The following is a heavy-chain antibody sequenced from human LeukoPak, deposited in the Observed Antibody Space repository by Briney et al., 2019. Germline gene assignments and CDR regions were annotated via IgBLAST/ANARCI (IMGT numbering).Heavy chain of an antibody. V-gene: IGHV6-1*01. Sequence: SQTLSLTCVISGDSVSSNLATWNWIRQSPSRGLEWLGRTYYRSKWSNDYAVSVNSRLTINPDTSKNHFSLQLSFVTPEDTALYFCARALGVAFDYWGQGTLVTVSS. CDR1: GDSVSSNLAT. J-gene: IGHJ4*02. CDR2: TYYRSKWSN. CDR3: ARALGVAFDY. D-gene: IGHD2-8*01.